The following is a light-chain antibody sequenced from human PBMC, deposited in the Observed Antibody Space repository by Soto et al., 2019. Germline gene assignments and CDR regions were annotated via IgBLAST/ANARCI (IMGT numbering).Light chain of an antibody. CDR2: DAS. J-gene: IGKJ1*01. Sequence: EIVLTQSPATLSLSPGERATLSCGASQNVSNSYLAWYQQKPGLAPRLLIYDASSRAIGIPDRFSGSGSGADVTLTISRLEPEDFAVYYCQQYGTSRWTFGHGTKVEIK. CDR3: QQYGTSRWT. V-gene: IGKV3D-20*01. CDR1: QNVSNSY.